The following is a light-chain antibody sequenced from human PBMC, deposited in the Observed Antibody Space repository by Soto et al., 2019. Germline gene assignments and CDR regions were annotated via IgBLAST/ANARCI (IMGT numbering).Light chain of an antibody. Sequence: IPLTQSPAILSLSPGERATLSCTASQSVDTYIAWYQQRPGQPPRLLIHDTSHRASGVPARFRGSGSGTDFTRTITSLEPEDFGVYFCQQRRNWVSFGPGTRL. V-gene: IGKV3-11*01. CDR1: QSVDTY. J-gene: IGKJ3*01. CDR2: DTS. CDR3: QQRRNWVS.